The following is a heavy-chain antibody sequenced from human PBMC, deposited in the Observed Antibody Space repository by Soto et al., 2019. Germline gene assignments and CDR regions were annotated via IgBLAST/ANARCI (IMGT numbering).Heavy chain of an antibody. CDR2: ISGSGGST. J-gene: IGHJ4*01. D-gene: IGHD2-21*02. CDR3: AKDVVVTAKTGYFDY. CDR1: GFTFSGYA. Sequence: LRLSCAASGFTFSGYAMSWVRQAPGKGLEWVSAISGSGGSTYYADSVKGRFTISRDNSKNTLYLQMNSLRAEDTAVYYCAKDVVVTAKTGYFDYWGQGTLVTVSS. V-gene: IGHV3-23*01.